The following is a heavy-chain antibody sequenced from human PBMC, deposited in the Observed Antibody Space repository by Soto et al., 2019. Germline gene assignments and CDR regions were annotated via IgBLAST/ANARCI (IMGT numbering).Heavy chain of an antibody. D-gene: IGHD2-21*02. Sequence: GGSLRLSCAASGFTFSSYGMHWVRQAPGKGLEWVAVIWYDGSNKYYADSVKGRFTISRDNSKNTLYLQMNSLRAEDTAVYYCARDHHRVTSPDAVDYWGQGTLVTVSS. CDR3: ARDHHRVTSPDAVDY. CDR1: GFTFSSYG. V-gene: IGHV3-33*01. CDR2: IWYDGSNK. J-gene: IGHJ4*02.